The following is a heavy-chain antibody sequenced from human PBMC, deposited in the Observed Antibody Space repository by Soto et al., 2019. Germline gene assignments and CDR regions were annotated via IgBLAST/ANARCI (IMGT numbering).Heavy chain of an antibody. CDR1: AGSISSGNYY. CDR2: ISHSGTA. V-gene: IGHV4-30-4*01. CDR3: ARDLSDYNGMDV. Sequence: PSETLSLTCTVSAGSISSGNYYWCWIRQPPGKGLEWIGYISHSGTAYYNPSLKSRITISVDTSKNQFSLKLSSVTAADTAVYYCARDLSDYNGMDVWGQGTTVTVSS. D-gene: IGHD3-16*02. J-gene: IGHJ6*02.